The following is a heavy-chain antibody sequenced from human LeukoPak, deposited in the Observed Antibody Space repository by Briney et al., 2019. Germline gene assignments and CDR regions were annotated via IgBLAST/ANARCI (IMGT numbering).Heavy chain of an antibody. D-gene: IGHD3-10*01. CDR2: ISGSDGST. V-gene: IGHV3-23*01. Sequence: GESLRLSCAASGFTFSSYGMSWVRQAPGEGLEWVSAISGSDGSTYYADSVKGRFTISRDNSENTLYLQMNSLRAEDTAVYYCAKDVLWFGQQMDYWGQGTLVTVSS. J-gene: IGHJ4*02. CDR3: AKDVLWFGQQMDY. CDR1: GFTFSSYG.